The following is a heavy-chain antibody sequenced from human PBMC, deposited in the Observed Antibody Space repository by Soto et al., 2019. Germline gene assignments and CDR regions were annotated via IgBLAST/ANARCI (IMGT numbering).Heavy chain of an antibody. J-gene: IGHJ4*02. Sequence: SVKVSCKASGGTFSSYAISWVRQSPGQGLEWMGGIIPIFGTANYAQKFQGRVTITADESTSTAYMELSSLRSEDTAVYYCARAAVVGATTASYFDYWGQGTLVTVSS. D-gene: IGHD1-26*01. V-gene: IGHV1-69*13. CDR1: GGTFSSYA. CDR2: IIPIFGTA. CDR3: ARAAVVGATTASYFDY.